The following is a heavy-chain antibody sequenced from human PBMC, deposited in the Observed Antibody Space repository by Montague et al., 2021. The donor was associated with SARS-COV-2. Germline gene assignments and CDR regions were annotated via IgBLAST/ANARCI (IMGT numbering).Heavy chain of an antibody. Sequence: SRSLSLSASGFSFSDYYMSWIRQAPGKGLEWLSYISSSSSTYTNYADSVKGRFTISRDNAKNSLYLQMNSLRAEDTAVYYCARDVAMAYHYYGMDVWGQGTTVTVSS. V-gene: IGHV3-11*06. D-gene: IGHD5-24*01. J-gene: IGHJ6*02. CDR2: ISSSSSTYT. CDR3: ARDVAMAYHYYGMDV. CDR1: GFSFSDYY.